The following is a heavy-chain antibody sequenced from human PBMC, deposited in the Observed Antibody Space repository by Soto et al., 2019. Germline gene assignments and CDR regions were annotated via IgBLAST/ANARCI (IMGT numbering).Heavy chain of an antibody. CDR2: ISWNSGSI. Sequence: EVQLVESGGGSVQPGRSLRLSCAASGFTFDDYAMHWVRQAPGKGLEWVSGISWNSGSIGYADSVKGRFTISRDNAKNSLYLQMNSLRAEDTALYYCAKDILSRGTTFDYWGQGTLVTVSS. CDR1: GFTFDDYA. V-gene: IGHV3-9*01. D-gene: IGHD3-16*01. J-gene: IGHJ4*02. CDR3: AKDILSRGTTFDY.